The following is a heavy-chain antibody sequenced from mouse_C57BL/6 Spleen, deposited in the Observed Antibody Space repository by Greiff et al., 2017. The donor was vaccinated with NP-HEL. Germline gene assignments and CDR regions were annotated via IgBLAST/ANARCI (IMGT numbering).Heavy chain of an antibody. D-gene: IGHD4-1*01. J-gene: IGHJ2*01. CDR3: ARSLGRYYFDY. CDR1: GYTFTSYW. Sequence: VKLQHPGAELVMPGASVKLSCKASGYTFTSYWMHWVKQRPGQGLEWIGEIDPSDSYTNYNQKFKGKSTLTVDKSSSTAYMQLSSLTSEDSAVYYCARSLGRYYFDYWGQGTTLTVSS. V-gene: IGHV1-69*01. CDR2: IDPSDSYT.